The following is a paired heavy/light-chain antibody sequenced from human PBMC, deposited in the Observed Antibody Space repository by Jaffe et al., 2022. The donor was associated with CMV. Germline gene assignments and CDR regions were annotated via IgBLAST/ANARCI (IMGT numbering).Heavy chain of an antibody. J-gene: IGHJ4*02. CDR2: INPGNSDT. D-gene: IGHD1-26*01. Sequence: EVQLVQSGAEVKKPGESLKISCKGSGYSFPSYWIGWVRQMPGKGLEWMGIINPGNSDTRYSPSFQGQVTITADKSTRTAFLQWSSLKASDTAMYYCAGHLEDSGSYFEYWGQGTLVSVSS. CDR3: AGHLEDSGSYFEY. V-gene: IGHV5-51*01. CDR1: GYSFPSYW.
Light chain of an antibody. Sequence: SYELTQPPSVSVSPGQTARITCSGDALPKQYASWYHQKPGQAPVMMIYQDTERPSGIPERFSGSSSGTTVTLTISGVQAEDEGDYSCQSTDSSGFLWVFGGGTKLTVL. CDR1: ALPKQY. J-gene: IGLJ3*02. CDR3: QSTDSSGFLWV. CDR2: QDT. V-gene: IGLV3-25*03.